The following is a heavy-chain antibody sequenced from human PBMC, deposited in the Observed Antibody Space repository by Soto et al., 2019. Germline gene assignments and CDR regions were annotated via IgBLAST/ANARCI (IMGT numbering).Heavy chain of an antibody. Sequence: GGSLRLSCAASGFTFSTYSMNWVRQAPGKGLEWVSYISSSSSTIFCTDSVKGRFTVSRDNAKNSLYLQMNSLRAEDTAVYYCVLWPPYYFDYWGQGTLVTVSS. CDR1: GFTFSTYS. CDR3: VLWPPYYFDY. V-gene: IGHV3-48*01. D-gene: IGHD3-10*01. CDR2: ISSSSSTI. J-gene: IGHJ4*02.